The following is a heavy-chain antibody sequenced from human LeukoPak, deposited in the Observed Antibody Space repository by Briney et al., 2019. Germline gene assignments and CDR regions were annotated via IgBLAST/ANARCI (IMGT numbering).Heavy chain of an antibody. CDR2: ISYDANDK. J-gene: IGHJ4*02. Sequence: GGSLRLSCAASGFTFSSYAMHWVRQAPGKGLEWVAVISYDANDKYYADSVKGRFTISRDNSKNTLYLQMNSLRAEDAAVYYCARDRGQWLVYFDYWGQGTLVTVPP. D-gene: IGHD6-19*01. V-gene: IGHV3-30-3*01. CDR3: ARDRGQWLVYFDY. CDR1: GFTFSSYA.